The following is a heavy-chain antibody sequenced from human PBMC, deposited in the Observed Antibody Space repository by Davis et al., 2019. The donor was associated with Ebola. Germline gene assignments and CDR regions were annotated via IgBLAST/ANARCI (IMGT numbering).Heavy chain of an antibody. J-gene: IGHJ6*02. D-gene: IGHD6-25*01. V-gene: IGHV3-11*04. Sequence: GESLKISCAASGFTFSDYYMSWIRQAPGKGLEWVSYISSSGSTIYYADSVKGRFTISRDNAKNSLYLQMNSLRAEDTAVYYCARPSGGAAYYCYGMDVWGQGTTVTVSS. CDR3: ARPSGGAAYYCYGMDV. CDR2: ISSSGSTI. CDR1: GFTFSDYY.